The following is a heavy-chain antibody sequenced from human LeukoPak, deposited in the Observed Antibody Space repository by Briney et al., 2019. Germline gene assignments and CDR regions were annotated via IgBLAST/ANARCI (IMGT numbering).Heavy chain of an antibody. J-gene: IGHJ6*03. V-gene: IGHV1-69*05. CDR2: IIPIFGTA. CDR3: ASGWVGAYYYYMDV. D-gene: IGHD1-26*01. CDR1: GGTFSSYA. Sequence: SVKVSCKASGGTFSSYAISWVRQAPGQGLEWMGGIIPIFGTANYAQKFQGRVTITTDESTSTAYMELSSLRSEDTAVYYCASGWVGAYYYYMDVWGKGTTVTVSS.